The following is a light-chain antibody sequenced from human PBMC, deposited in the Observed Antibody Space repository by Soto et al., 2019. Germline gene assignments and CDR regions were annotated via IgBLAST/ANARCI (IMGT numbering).Light chain of an antibody. CDR1: QGISSY. CDR2: ATS. Sequence: AIRMTQSPSSLSASTGDRVTITCRASQGISSYLAWYQQKPGKAPKLLIYATSTLQSGVPLRFSGSGSGKDFTLTISGLQSEDFATYYCQQYYNYPRTFGPGTKVDIK. CDR3: QQYYNYPRT. V-gene: IGKV1-8*01. J-gene: IGKJ3*01.